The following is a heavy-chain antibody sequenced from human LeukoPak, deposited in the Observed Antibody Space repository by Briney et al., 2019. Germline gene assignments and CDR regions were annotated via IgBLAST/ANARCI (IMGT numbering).Heavy chain of an antibody. CDR3: AKWYSSGWAFDY. V-gene: IGHV4-59*08. J-gene: IGHJ4*02. CDR2: IHDSGST. Sequence: PSETLSLIWTVSAGTVSGPYWDSVRHPPGGGLEWMGYIHDSGSTTYNPSLRSGVTISVDTSKTQFSLKLSSVTAADPAVYYCAKWYSSGWAFDYWGQGTLVTVSS. D-gene: IGHD6-19*01. CDR1: AGTVSGPY.